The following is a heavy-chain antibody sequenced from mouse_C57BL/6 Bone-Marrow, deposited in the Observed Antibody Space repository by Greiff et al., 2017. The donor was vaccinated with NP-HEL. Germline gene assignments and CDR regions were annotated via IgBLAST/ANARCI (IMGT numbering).Heavy chain of an antibody. CDR1: GYTFTSYG. Sequence: QVQLQQSGAELARPGASVKLSCKASGYTFTSYGISWVKQRTGQGLEWIGEIYPRSGNTYYNEKFKGKATLTADKSSSTAYMELRSLTSEDSAGYFGARALGRFAYWGQGTLVTVSA. CDR2: IYPRSGNT. D-gene: IGHD4-1*01. CDR3: ARALGRFAY. J-gene: IGHJ3*01. V-gene: IGHV1-81*01.